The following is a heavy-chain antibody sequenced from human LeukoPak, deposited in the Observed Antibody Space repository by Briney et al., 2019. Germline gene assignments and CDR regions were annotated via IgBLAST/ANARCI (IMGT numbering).Heavy chain of an antibody. CDR2: IYHSGST. J-gene: IGHJ3*02. CDR1: GYSISSGYY. CDR3: ARASTYSSSWNDAFDI. Sequence: SETLSLTCTVSGYSISSGYYWGWIRQPPGKGLEWIGSIYHSGSTYYNPSLKSRVTISVDTSKNQFSLKLSSVTAADTAVYYCARASTYSSSWNDAFDIWGQGTMVTVSS. V-gene: IGHV4-38-2*02. D-gene: IGHD6-13*01.